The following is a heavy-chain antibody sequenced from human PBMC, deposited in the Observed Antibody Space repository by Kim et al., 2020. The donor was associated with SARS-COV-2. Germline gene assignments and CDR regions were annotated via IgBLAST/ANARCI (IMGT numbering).Heavy chain of an antibody. Sequence: SETLSLTCTVSGGSINSRSYYWGWIRQSPGKGLEWIGSMYYIGSISYNPSLASRVHMSADASQNQVSLRLSNVTAADTAVYYCERHSPTWVQLWAGYYGKDGWGQGTTVIVS. CDR3: ERHSPTWVQLWAGYYGKDG. V-gene: IGHV4-39*01. CDR1: GGSINSRSYY. D-gene: IGHD5-18*01. CDR2: MYYIGSI. J-gene: IGHJ6*02.